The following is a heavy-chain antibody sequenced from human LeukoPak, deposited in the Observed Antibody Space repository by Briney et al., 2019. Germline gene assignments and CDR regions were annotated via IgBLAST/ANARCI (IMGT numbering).Heavy chain of an antibody. CDR2: ITGNSDAI. V-gene: IGHV3-9*01. CDR3: TKGNWGSPFDY. CDR1: GFTFDDYN. D-gene: IGHD7-27*01. Sequence: PGGSLRLSCAASGFTFDDYNMHWVRHAPGKGLEWVSGITGNSDAIDYADSVKGRFTISRDNAKNSLYLQMNSLRAEDTALYYCTKGNWGSPFDYWGQGALVTVSS. J-gene: IGHJ4*02.